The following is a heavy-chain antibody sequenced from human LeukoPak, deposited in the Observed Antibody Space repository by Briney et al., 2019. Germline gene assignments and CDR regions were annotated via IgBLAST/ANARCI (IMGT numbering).Heavy chain of an antibody. CDR2: ISYDGSNK. D-gene: IGHD6-13*01. CDR1: GFTSSSYA. Sequence: HPGGSLRLSCAASGFTSSSYAIHWVRQAPGKGLEWVAVISYDGSNKHYADSVRGRFTISRDNSKNTLYLQMNSLRPEDTAVYYCAKPVNPPHSSSYYGYFDYWGRGTLVTVSS. CDR3: AKPVNPPHSSSYYGYFDY. J-gene: IGHJ4*02. V-gene: IGHV3-30*18.